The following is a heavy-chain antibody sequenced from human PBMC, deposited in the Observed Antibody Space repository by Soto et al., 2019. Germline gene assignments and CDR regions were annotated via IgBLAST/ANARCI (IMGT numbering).Heavy chain of an antibody. Sequence: SETLSLTCVVSGGSFSTYYYNWIRQSPGKGLEWIGEINHSGSNNYSPSLRSRVTMSLDTSKNHFSLKLTSVTAADTAVYYCARGGSNDWQVAFDIWGQGTMVTVSS. CDR2: INHSGSN. D-gene: IGHD3-9*01. J-gene: IGHJ3*02. V-gene: IGHV4-34*01. CDR1: GGSFSTYY. CDR3: ARGGSNDWQVAFDI.